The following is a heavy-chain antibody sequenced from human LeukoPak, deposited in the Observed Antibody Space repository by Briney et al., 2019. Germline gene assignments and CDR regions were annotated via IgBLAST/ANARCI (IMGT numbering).Heavy chain of an antibody. CDR2: IIPIFGAA. D-gene: IGHD2-15*01. CDR1: GGTFSSYA. CDR3: ASGYCSGGSCRYYFDY. J-gene: IGHJ4*02. Sequence: SVKVSCKASGGTFSSYAISWVRQAPGQGLEWMGGIIPIFGAANYAQKFQGRVTITADESTSTAYMELSSLRSEDTAVYYCASGYCSGGSCRYYFDYWGQGTLVTVSS. V-gene: IGHV1-69*13.